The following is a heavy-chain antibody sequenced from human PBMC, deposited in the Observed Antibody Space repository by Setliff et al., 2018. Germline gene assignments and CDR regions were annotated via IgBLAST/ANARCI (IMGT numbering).Heavy chain of an antibody. CDR2: INHSGST. CDR1: GGSFSGYY. Sequence: PSETLSLTCAVYGGSFSGYYWSWIRQPPGKGLEWIGEINHSGSTNYNPSLKSRVTISVDTSKNQFSLTLSSVTAADTAVYYCARGDTAMVVRAFDIWGQGTMVTVSS. CDR3: ARGDTAMVVRAFDI. D-gene: IGHD5-18*01. V-gene: IGHV4-34*01. J-gene: IGHJ3*02.